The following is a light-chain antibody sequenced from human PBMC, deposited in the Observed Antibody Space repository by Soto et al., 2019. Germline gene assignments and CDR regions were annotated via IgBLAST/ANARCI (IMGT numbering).Light chain of an antibody. CDR1: QSIGSW. V-gene: IGKV1-5*03. CDR2: KAT. Sequence: DIQMTQSPSTLSASVGDGVTITCRASQSIGSWLAWYQQKPGKAPKLLLYKATNLQSGVPSRFSGSGSGTDCSLTISSLQPVDSATYFCQQYNDFQYTFGPGTKLEI. CDR3: QQYNDFQYT. J-gene: IGKJ2*01.